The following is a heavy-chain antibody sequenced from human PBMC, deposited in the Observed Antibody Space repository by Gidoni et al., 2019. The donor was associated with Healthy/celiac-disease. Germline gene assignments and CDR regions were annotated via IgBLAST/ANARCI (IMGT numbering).Heavy chain of an antibody. Sequence: EVQLVESGGGLVNPGGSLSLSCAASGFTFSNAWMSWVRQAPGKGLEWVGRIKSKTDGGTKDYAAPVKGRFTISRDDSKNTLYLKMNSLKTEDTAVYYCTTYGSGSSRGLRLIGGYWGQGTLVTVSS. D-gene: IGHD3-10*01. CDR1: GFTFSNAW. CDR2: IKSKTDGGTK. J-gene: IGHJ4*02. CDR3: TTYGSGSSRGLRLIGGY. V-gene: IGHV3-15*01.